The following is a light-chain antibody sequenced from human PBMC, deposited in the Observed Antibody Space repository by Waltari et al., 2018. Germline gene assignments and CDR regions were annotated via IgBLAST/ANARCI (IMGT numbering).Light chain of an antibody. CDR3: CSYAGSGTLV. J-gene: IGLJ2*01. V-gene: IGLV2-23*02. CDR2: EVT. CDR1: SSDVGNYDL. Sequence: QSALTQPASVPGSPGQSITISCTGTSSDVGNYDLVSWYQQHPGKAPKLMIYEVTKRPSWVSNRFSGSKSGNTASLTVSGLQAEDEADYYCCSYAGSGTLVFGGGTKLTVL.